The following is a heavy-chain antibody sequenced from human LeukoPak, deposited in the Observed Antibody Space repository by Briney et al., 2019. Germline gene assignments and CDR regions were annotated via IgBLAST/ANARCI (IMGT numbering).Heavy chain of an antibody. D-gene: IGHD3-10*01. Sequence: ASVKVSCKASGYTFTGYYMRWVRQAPGQGLEWMGWINPNSGGTNYAQKFQGRVTMTRDTSISTAYMELSRLRSDDTAVYYCARVRFGEPSDAFDIWGQGTMVTVSS. CDR3: ARVRFGEPSDAFDI. V-gene: IGHV1-2*02. J-gene: IGHJ3*02. CDR1: GYTFTGYY. CDR2: INPNSGGT.